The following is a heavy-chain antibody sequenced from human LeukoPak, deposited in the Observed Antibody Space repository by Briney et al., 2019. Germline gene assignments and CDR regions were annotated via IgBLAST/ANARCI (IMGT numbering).Heavy chain of an antibody. Sequence: AGGSLRLSCVASGFTLKNAWMSWVRQAPGKGLGWVGRIRSKTDGGTTDYAAPVKGRFTISRDDSKNTLYLQMNSLKTEDTAVYYCTTGTEQQWLSLDYWGQGTLVTVSS. D-gene: IGHD6-19*01. CDR1: GFTLKNAW. J-gene: IGHJ4*02. V-gene: IGHV3-15*01. CDR3: TTGTEQQWLSLDY. CDR2: IRSKTDGGTT.